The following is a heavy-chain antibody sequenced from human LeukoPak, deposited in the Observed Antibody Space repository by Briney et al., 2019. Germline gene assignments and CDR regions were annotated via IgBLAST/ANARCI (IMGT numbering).Heavy chain of an antibody. CDR3: ARALTGVGATTN. CDR2: IYYSGST. J-gene: IGHJ4*02. D-gene: IGHD1-26*01. CDR1: GGSINSYY. Sequence: SETLSLTCTVSGGSINSYYWSWIRQPPGKGLEWIGYIYYSGSTTYNPSLQSRVTISIDASKTQFSLELSSVTSADTAVYYCARALTGVGATTNWGQGTLVTVSS. V-gene: IGHV4-59*01.